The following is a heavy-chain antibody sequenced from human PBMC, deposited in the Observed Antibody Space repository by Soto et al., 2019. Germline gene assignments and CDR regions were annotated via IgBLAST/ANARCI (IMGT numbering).Heavy chain of an antibody. CDR1: GGIFSSDA. Sequence: GAKVKVSCKASGGIFSSDAISWVRQAPGQGLDWMGGIIPIFGTANYAQKFQGRVTITADESTSTAYMELSRLRSEDTAVYYCARDDVVTTVTSYYYYGMDVWGQGTTVTVSS. V-gene: IGHV1-69*13. J-gene: IGHJ6*02. CDR2: IIPIFGTA. CDR3: ARDDVVTTVTSYYYYGMDV. D-gene: IGHD4-17*01.